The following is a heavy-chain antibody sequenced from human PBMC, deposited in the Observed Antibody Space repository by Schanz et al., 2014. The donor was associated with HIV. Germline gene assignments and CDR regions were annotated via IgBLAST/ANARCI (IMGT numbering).Heavy chain of an antibody. D-gene: IGHD3-22*01. CDR1: GFTFSSYG. J-gene: IGHJ6*02. Sequence: QVQLVESGGGVVQPGRSLRLSCAASGFTFSSYGMHWVRQAPGKGLEWVAVISYDGTKKHYADSVKGRFTISRDNSKNTLYLQLKSLRADDTAVYYCAKDRNYYDSKYFGKGNYYYYYGMDVWGQGTTVTVSS. CDR2: ISYDGTKK. V-gene: IGHV3-30*18. CDR3: AKDRNYYDSKYFGKGNYYYYYGMDV.